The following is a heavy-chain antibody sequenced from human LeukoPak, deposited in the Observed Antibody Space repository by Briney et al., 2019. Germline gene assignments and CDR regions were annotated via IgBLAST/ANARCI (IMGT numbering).Heavy chain of an antibody. Sequence: ASVKVSCKASEYTFTGYYMHWVRQAPGQGLEWMGWINPNSGGTNYAQKFQGRVTMTRDTSISTAYMELSRLRSDDTAVYYCAREYYHCSGGSCYFDYWGQGTLVTVSS. CDR3: AREYYHCSGGSCYFDY. CDR1: EYTFTGYY. D-gene: IGHD2-15*01. CDR2: INPNSGGT. J-gene: IGHJ4*02. V-gene: IGHV1-2*02.